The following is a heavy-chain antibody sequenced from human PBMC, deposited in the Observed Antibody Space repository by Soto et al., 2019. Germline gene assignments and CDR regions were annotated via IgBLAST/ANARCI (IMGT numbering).Heavy chain of an antibody. CDR1: GGSISSGAYY. Sequence: SETLSLTCTVSGGSISSGAYYWSWLRQDPGKGLEWIEYIYYSGSTYYNPCLKSRVTISVDTSKNQFSLKLSSVTAADTAVYYCVRSIDPWAQGTLVTVSS. CDR2: IYYSGST. V-gene: IGHV4-31*03. J-gene: IGHJ5*02. CDR3: VRSIDP.